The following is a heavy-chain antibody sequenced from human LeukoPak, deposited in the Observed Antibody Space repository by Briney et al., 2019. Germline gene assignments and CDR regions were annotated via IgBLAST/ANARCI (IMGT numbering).Heavy chain of an antibody. J-gene: IGHJ3*02. CDR2: IIPILGIA. D-gene: IGHD3-10*01. CDR3: ASVLLWFGEPGVAFDI. Sequence: SAKVSCKASGGTFSSYAISWVRQAPGQGLEWMGRIIPILGIANYAQKFQGRVTITADKSTSTAYMELSSLRSEDTAVYYCASVLLWFGEPGVAFDIWGQGTMVTVSS. V-gene: IGHV1-69*04. CDR1: GGTFSSYA.